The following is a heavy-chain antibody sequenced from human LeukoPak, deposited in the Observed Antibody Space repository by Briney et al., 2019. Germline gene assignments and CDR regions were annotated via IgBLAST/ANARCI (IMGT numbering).Heavy chain of an antibody. CDR3: VRERYSSGWSYWFDS. D-gene: IGHD6-19*01. CDR1: GFTFSSHW. J-gene: IGHJ5*01. V-gene: IGHV3-7*03. Sequence: GGSLRLSCAASGFTFSSHWMTWVRQAPGKGLEWVANIKQDGGEEYYLDSVKGRFVISRDNAKDSVFLLMNSLRAEDTAVYYCVRERYSSGWSYWFDSWGQGTLVTVSS. CDR2: IKQDGGEE.